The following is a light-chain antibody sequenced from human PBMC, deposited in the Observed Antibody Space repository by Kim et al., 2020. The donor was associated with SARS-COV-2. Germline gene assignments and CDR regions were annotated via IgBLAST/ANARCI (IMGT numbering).Light chain of an antibody. CDR3: GTWDSSLSAGQV. CDR2: DNN. Sequence: QKVPISGSGSSSNIGNNYVSWYQQLPGTAPKLLIYDNNKRPSGIPDRFSGSKSGTSATLGITGLQTGDEADYYCGTWDSSLSAGQVFGTGTKVTVL. J-gene: IGLJ1*01. V-gene: IGLV1-51*01. CDR1: SSNIGNNY.